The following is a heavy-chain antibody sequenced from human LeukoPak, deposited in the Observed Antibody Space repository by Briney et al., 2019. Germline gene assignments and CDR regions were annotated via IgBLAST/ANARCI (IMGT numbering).Heavy chain of an antibody. V-gene: IGHV4-34*01. D-gene: IGHD3-3*01. Sequence: PSETLSLTCAAYGGSFSGYYWSWIRQPPGKGLEWIGEINHSGSTTYNPSLKSRVTISVDTSKNQFTLKLSSVSAADAAVYYCARTSDFWSGYHDYWGQGTLVTVSS. CDR2: INHSGST. CDR3: ARTSDFWSGYHDY. J-gene: IGHJ4*02. CDR1: GGSFSGYY.